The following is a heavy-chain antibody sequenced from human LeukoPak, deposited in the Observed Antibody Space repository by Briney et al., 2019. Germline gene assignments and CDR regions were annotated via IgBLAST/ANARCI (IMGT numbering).Heavy chain of an antibody. CDR3: AKAGVTTGTTYYFDY. CDR2: ISYDGSNK. Sequence: GRSLRLSCAASGFTFSSYDMHWVRQAPGKGLEWVAVISYDGSNKYYADSVKGRFTISRDNSKNTLYLQMISLRAEDTAVYYCAKAGVTTGTTYYFDYWGQGTLVTVSS. D-gene: IGHD1-1*01. CDR1: GFTFSSYD. J-gene: IGHJ4*02. V-gene: IGHV3-30*18.